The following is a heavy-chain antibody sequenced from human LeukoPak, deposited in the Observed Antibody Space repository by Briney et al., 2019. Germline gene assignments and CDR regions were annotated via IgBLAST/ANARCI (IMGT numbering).Heavy chain of an antibody. Sequence: GGSLRLSCAASEFIFTNYGMSWVRQGPGKGLEWVSSISGSGGTTYYADSVKGRFIISRDNSKNTLSLQMNNLRAEDTAVYYCARDRRAPYYDFRSGYIDHYYMDVWGKGTTVTVSS. V-gene: IGHV3-23*01. CDR3: ARDRRAPYYDFRSGYIDHYYMDV. CDR2: ISGSGGTT. CDR1: EFIFTNYG. D-gene: IGHD3-3*01. J-gene: IGHJ6*03.